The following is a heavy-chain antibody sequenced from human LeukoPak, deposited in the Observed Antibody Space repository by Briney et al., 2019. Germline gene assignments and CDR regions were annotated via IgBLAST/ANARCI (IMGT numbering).Heavy chain of an antibody. CDR3: ARDLELSAVYYFDS. CDR1: GFTFSSHP. D-gene: IGHD3-3*01. V-gene: IGHV3-30*04. Sequence: GGSLRLSCAASGFTFSSHPMNWVRQAPGKGLEWVALISSGSEKYYADSVKGRFTISRDNSKNMLYLQMNSLRADDTAVYYCARDLELSAVYYFDSWGQGTLVIVSS. CDR2: ISSGSEK. J-gene: IGHJ4*02.